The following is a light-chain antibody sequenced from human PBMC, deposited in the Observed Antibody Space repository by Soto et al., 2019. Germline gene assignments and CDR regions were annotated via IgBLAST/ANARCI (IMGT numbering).Light chain of an antibody. Sequence: EIVLTQSPATLSLSPGERATLSCGASQSVSSSYVAWYQQKPSLEPRLLIYDASSSSTGIPDRFRGSGSGTDFTLTISGLEPEDFAVYYCQQEGSSPYTFGRGTKLE. CDR1: QSVSSSY. V-gene: IGKV3D-20*01. J-gene: IGKJ2*01. CDR2: DAS. CDR3: QQEGSSPYT.